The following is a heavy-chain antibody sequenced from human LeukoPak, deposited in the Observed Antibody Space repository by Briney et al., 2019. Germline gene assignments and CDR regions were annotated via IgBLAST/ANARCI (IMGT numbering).Heavy chain of an antibody. CDR2: IKREGSEK. CDR3: ARDLAAGEVDF. V-gene: IGHV3-7*03. J-gene: IGHJ4*02. D-gene: IGHD6-13*01. Sequence: GGSLRLSCVVSGFTFSDYWMSWVRQAPGKGLEWVANIKREGSEKYYADSVKGRFTISRDNAKNSLYLQMNSLGAADTAVYYCARDLAAGEVDFWGQGTLVTVSS. CDR1: GFTFSDYW.